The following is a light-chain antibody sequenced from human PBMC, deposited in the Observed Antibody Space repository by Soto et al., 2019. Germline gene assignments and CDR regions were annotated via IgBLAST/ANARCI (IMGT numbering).Light chain of an antibody. CDR3: QQYGNLPPYT. CDR1: ESISSRY. V-gene: IGKV3D-20*01. CDR2: DAS. J-gene: IGKJ2*01. Sequence: EIVLTQSPATLSLSPGDRATLSCGASESISSRYLAWYQQKPGLAPRLLIYDASTRATGIPDRFSGSGSGTDFTLTISRLEPEDFAMYYCQQYGNLPPYTFGQGTKLEIK.